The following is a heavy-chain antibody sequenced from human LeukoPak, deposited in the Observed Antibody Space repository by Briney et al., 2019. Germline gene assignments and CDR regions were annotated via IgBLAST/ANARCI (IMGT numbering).Heavy chain of an antibody. CDR1: GWTFSEYY. Sequence: PSETLPLTCAVNGWTFSEYYRIWIRQPPGKGLEWIGEIKHSGSTNYNPSLKSRVTISVDTSKNQFSLKLSSVTAADTAVYYCARGGECGSCDGFDMWGQGIMVTVSS. V-gene: IGHV4-34*01. J-gene: IGHJ3*02. CDR2: IKHSGST. D-gene: IGHD1-26*01. CDR3: ARGGECGSCDGFDM.